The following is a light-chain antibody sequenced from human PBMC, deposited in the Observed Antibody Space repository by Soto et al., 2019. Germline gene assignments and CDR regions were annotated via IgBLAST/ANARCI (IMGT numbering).Light chain of an antibody. J-gene: IGLJ1*01. CDR2: EGS. CDR1: SSDVGSYNL. V-gene: IGLV2-23*03. Sequence: QSVLTQPASVSGSPGQSITISCTGTSSDVGSYNLVSWYQQHPGKAPKLMIYEGSKRPSGVSNRFSGSKSGNTASLTISGLQAEDESDYYCCSYAGSSTFFYVVGTRTKVTVL. CDR3: CSYAGSSTFFYV.